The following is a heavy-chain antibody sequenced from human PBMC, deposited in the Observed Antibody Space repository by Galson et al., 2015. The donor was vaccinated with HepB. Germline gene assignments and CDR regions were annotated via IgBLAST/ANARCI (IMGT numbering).Heavy chain of an antibody. Sequence: SLRLSCAASGFTFSNAWMNWVRQAPGKGLEWVAAIWYDGSNKYYADSVKGRFTISRDNSKNTLYLQMNSLRAEDTAVYYCARDPGYSSGWLLYWGQGTLVTVSS. J-gene: IGHJ4*02. CDR3: ARDPGYSSGWLLY. CDR2: IWYDGSNK. D-gene: IGHD6-19*01. CDR1: GFTFSNAW. V-gene: IGHV3-33*08.